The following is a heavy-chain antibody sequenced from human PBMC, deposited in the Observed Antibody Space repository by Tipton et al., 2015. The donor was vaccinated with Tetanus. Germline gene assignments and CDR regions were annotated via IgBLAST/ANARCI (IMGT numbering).Heavy chain of an antibody. Sequence: TLSLTCAVYGGSFNNYYWSWIRQSPGKGLEWIGEINHSGSTNYNPSLKSRVTISVDTSKNQFSLKLSSVTAADTAVYYCARMQRYGMDVWGQGTTVTVSS. CDR2: INHSGST. D-gene: IGHD6-25*01. CDR3: ARMQRYGMDV. CDR1: GGSFNNYY. V-gene: IGHV4-34*01. J-gene: IGHJ6*02.